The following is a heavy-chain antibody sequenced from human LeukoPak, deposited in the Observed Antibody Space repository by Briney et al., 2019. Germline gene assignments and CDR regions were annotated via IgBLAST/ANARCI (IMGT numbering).Heavy chain of an antibody. Sequence: ASVKVSCKASGDTFSNYDINWVRQATGQGHEWMGWMNPNSGNTGYAEKFQGRVSMTRDTSISTAYMELPSLTSDDTAVYFCARSKVGATTLPIDYWGQGTLVTVSS. D-gene: IGHD1-26*01. CDR2: MNPNSGNT. CDR3: ARSKVGATTLPIDY. J-gene: IGHJ4*02. V-gene: IGHV1-8*01. CDR1: GDTFSNYD.